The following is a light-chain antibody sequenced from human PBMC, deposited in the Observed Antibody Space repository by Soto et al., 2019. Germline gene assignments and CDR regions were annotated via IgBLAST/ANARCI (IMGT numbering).Light chain of an antibody. CDR2: GAS. CDR3: QEYGSSPPLT. CDR1: QSVSSSY. Sequence: EFVLTQSPGTLSLSPGERATLSCRASQSVSSSYLAWYQQKPGQAPRILIYGASTRATGIPDRFSVSESGTGFTLTISRLEPEDFALYYCQEYGSSPPLTFGGGTTVEIK. J-gene: IGKJ4*01. V-gene: IGKV3-20*01.